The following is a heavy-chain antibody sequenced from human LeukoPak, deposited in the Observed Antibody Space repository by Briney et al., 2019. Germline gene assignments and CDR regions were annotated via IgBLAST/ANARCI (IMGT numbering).Heavy chain of an antibody. V-gene: IGHV4-61*01. D-gene: IGHD3-3*01. Sequence: SETLSLTCTVSGGSVSSGSYYWSWIRQPPGKGLEWIGYIYYSGSTNYNPSLKSRVTISVDTSRNQFSLKLSSVTAADTAVYFCGRVPSLVYADYWGQGTLVTVSS. CDR2: IYYSGST. CDR3: GRVPSLVYADY. CDR1: GGSVSSGSYY. J-gene: IGHJ4*02.